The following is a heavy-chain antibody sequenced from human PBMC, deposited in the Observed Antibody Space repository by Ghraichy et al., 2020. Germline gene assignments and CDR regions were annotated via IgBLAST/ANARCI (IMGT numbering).Heavy chain of an antibody. D-gene: IGHD2-15*01. CDR1: GFTLSNYW. CDR2: IKSDGSST. CDR3: AREYCSGGRCYSGTGGSHLDY. J-gene: IGHJ4*02. Sequence: GESLNISCAASGFTLSNYWMHWVRQAPGKGLVWVSRIKSDGSSTSYADSVKGRFTISRDNAKNTVYLQMNSLRAEDTAMYYCAREYCSGGRCYSGTGGSHLDYCGQGTLVTDSS. V-gene: IGHV3-74*01.